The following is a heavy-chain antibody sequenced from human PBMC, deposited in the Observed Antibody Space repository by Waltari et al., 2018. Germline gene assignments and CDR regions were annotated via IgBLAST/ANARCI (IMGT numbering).Heavy chain of an antibody. J-gene: IGHJ5*02. V-gene: IGHV3-30*18. D-gene: IGHD1-26*01. CDR1: GYPFNNYG. CDR3: AKAGGIYNYPLDP. Sequence: QVEESGGGVVQPGGSLRLPCVASGYPFNNYGVHWVRQVPGKGREWLAVISSYGSGKYYADSVKGRLTMSRDNSKNTVYLQMNSLRPEDTAVYYCAKAGGIYNYPLDPWGQGTLVTVSS. CDR2: ISSYGSGK.